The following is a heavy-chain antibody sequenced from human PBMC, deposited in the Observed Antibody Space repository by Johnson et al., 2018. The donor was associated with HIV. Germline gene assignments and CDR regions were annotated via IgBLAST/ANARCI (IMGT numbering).Heavy chain of an antibody. V-gene: IGHV3-30*04. CDR3: ARPSRDGYSYGDALDI. Sequence: QVQLVESGGGVVQPGRSLRLSCAASGFTFSSYAMHWVRQAPGKGLEWVAVISYDGSKKYYADSVKGRFTISRDNSKNTLYLQMNSLRTEDTAVYYCARPSRDGYSYGDALDIWGQGTMVTVSS. D-gene: IGHD5-18*01. CDR2: ISYDGSKK. J-gene: IGHJ3*02. CDR1: GFTFSSYA.